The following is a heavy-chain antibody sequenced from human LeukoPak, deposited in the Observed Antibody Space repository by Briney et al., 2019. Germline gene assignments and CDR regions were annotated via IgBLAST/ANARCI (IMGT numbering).Heavy chain of an antibody. D-gene: IGHD3-22*01. V-gene: IGHV1-2*02. J-gene: IGHJ4*02. CDR1: GYTFTDYY. CDR3: AREYYDSSAYNQEAIDY. CDR2: INPNSGGT. Sequence: ASVKVSCRASGYTFTDYYMHWVRQAPGQGLEWLGWINPNSGGTNYAQKFQGRVTMTRDTSISTAYMELSRLRSDDTAVYYCAREYYDSSAYNQEAIDYWGQGTLVTVSS.